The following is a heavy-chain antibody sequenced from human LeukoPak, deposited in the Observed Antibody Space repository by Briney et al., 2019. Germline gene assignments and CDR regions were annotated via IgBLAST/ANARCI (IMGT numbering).Heavy chain of an antibody. V-gene: IGHV4-30-4*08. Sequence: SETLSLTCTVSGGSISSGDYYWSWIRQPPGKGLEWVGYIYYSGRTYYNPSLKSRVNISVDTFKNQFSLKLRSVTAAPTSVYYCAGIPRPYCSGGSCYYYYYMDVWGKGTTVTVSS. CDR1: GGSISSGDYY. D-gene: IGHD2-15*01. J-gene: IGHJ6*03. CDR3: AGIPRPYCSGGSCYYYYYMDV. CDR2: IYYSGRT.